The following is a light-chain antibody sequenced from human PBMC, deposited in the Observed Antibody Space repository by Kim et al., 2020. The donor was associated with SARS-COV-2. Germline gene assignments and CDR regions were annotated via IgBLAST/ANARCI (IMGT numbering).Light chain of an antibody. J-gene: IGLJ2*01. CDR1: SLRRYY. CDR3: NARDSSGNHLV. Sequence: VGQTVRITCQGDSLRRYYASWYQQKPGQAPVLVIYGKNNRPSGIPDRFSGSSSGNTASLTITGAQAEDEADYYCNARDSSGNHLVFGGGTKLTVL. V-gene: IGLV3-19*01. CDR2: GKN.